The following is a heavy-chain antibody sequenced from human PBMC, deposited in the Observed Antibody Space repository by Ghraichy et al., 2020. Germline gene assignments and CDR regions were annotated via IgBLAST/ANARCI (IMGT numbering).Heavy chain of an antibody. J-gene: IGHJ4*02. CDR1: GFTFSDYY. V-gene: IGHV3-11*06. CDR2: ISTSSLYT. D-gene: IGHD1-26*01. CDR3: ARVTASGRYHFDY. Sequence: GRSLRLSCAASGFTFSDYYMAWIRQAPGRELEWFAYISTSSLYTNYAVSVKGRFTVSRDNAQSSLYLQMHGLRVDDTAVYYCARVTASGRYHFDYWGQGTLVTVSS.